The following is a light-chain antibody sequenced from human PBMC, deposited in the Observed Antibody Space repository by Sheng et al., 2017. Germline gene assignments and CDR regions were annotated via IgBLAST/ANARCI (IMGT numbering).Light chain of an antibody. J-gene: IGKJ5*01. Sequence: EIVMTQSPATLSLSPGERVTLSCRASQSVSSGSLAWYQQRPGQAPRLLIYGSSGRAPGIPDRFSGSGSGTDFTLTVNRLAPEDFALYYCHQYGNSPPTFGQGTRLEI. CDR1: QSVSSGS. CDR3: HQYGNSPPT. V-gene: IGKV3-20*01. CDR2: GSS.